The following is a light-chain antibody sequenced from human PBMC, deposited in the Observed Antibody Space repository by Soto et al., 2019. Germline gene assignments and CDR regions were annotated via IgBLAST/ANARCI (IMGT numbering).Light chain of an antibody. Sequence: DIQMTQSPSTLSASVGDRVTITCRASQSISNRLAWYQQKPGKAPKVLIYDASSLESGVPSRFSGSGSATEFILTISSLQPDDFATYFCQLYNRNTWSFGPGTKVDIK. CDR1: QSISNR. CDR3: QLYNRNTWS. J-gene: IGKJ1*01. V-gene: IGKV1-5*01. CDR2: DAS.